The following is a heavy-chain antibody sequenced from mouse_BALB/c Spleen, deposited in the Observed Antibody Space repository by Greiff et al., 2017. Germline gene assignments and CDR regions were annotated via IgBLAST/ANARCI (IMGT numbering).Heavy chain of an antibody. J-gene: IGHJ4*01. CDR2: ISSGGSYT. V-gene: IGHV5-6*01. CDR3: ARHGGNYGYYYAMDY. CDR1: GFTFSSYG. Sequence: EVQRVESGGDLVKPGGSLKLSCAASGFTFSSYGMSWVRQTPDKRLEWVATISSGGSYTYYPDSVKGRFTISRDNAKNTLYLQMSSLKSEDTAMYYCARHGGNYGYYYAMDYWGQGTSVTVSS. D-gene: IGHD2-1*01.